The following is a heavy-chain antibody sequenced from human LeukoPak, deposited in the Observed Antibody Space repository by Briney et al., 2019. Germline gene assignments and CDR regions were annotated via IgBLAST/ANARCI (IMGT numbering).Heavy chain of an antibody. Sequence: GGSLRLSCAASGFTFSSYAMNWVRQAPGKGLEWVSTISGSGGSTYYADSVKGRFTISRDNFKNTLYLQMNSLRAEDTAVYYCAKRGDGYFYYFDYWGQGTLVTVSS. CDR2: ISGSGGST. J-gene: IGHJ4*02. D-gene: IGHD5-24*01. CDR1: GFTFSSYA. CDR3: AKRGDGYFYYFDY. V-gene: IGHV3-23*01.